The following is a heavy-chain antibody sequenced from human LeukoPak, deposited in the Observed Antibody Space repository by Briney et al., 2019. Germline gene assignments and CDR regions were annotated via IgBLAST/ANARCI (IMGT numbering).Heavy chain of an antibody. CDR2: INPNSGNT. V-gene: IGHV1-8*03. Sequence: ASVKVSCKASGYTFTGYYIHWVRQAPGQGLEWMGWINPNSGNTGYAQKFQGRLTITRNTSISTAYMELSSLRSEDTAVYYCARMNYYGSGSPNWFDPWGQGTLVTVSS. J-gene: IGHJ5*02. D-gene: IGHD3-10*01. CDR3: ARMNYYGSGSPNWFDP. CDR1: GYTFTGYY.